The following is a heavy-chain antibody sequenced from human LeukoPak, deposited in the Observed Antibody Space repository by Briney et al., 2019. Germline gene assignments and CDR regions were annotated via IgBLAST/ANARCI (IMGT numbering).Heavy chain of an antibody. V-gene: IGHV3-30*03. CDR1: GFIFSTFG. J-gene: IGHJ4*02. CDR3: TRDIGYYDTSPAFDY. D-gene: IGHD3-22*01. CDR2: ISYDGSNK. Sequence: GGSLRLSCAASGFIFSTFGMHWVRQAPGKGLEWVALISYDGSNKYYADSVKGRFTISRDNSKNTLYLQMNSLRSEDTAVYYCTRDIGYYDTSPAFDYWGQGTLVTVSS.